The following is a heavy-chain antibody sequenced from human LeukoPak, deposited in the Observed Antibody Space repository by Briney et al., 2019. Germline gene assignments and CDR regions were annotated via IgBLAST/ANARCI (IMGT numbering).Heavy chain of an antibody. CDR3: ARVDSGSHHY. V-gene: IGHV4-59*01. CDR2: ISYSGST. J-gene: IGHJ4*02. CDR1: GGSISSYY. D-gene: IGHD3-10*01. Sequence: SKTLSLTCTVSGGSISSYYWSWIRQPPGKGLEWIGDISYSGSTNYSPSLKSRVTISVDTSKNQFSLKLISVTAADTAVYYCARVDSGSHHYWGQGTLVTVSS.